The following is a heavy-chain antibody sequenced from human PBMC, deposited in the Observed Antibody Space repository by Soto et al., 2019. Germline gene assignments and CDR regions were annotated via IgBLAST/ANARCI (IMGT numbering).Heavy chain of an antibody. CDR1: GFTFSTYA. Sequence: HPGGPLRLSCAASGFTFSTYALSWVRQAPGKGLEWVSAISANGQGIYYADSVRGRFTISRDNSKNTIFLHMDSLRAEDTAVYYCAKDRNYPRDQFHYWGQGTLVTVSS. CDR3: AKDRNYPRDQFHY. D-gene: IGHD1-7*01. V-gene: IGHV3-23*01. J-gene: IGHJ4*02. CDR2: ISANGQGI.